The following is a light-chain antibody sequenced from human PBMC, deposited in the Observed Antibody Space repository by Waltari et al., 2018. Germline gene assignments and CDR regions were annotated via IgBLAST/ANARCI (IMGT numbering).Light chain of an antibody. Sequence: EIVLTQSPGTLSLSPGERATLSCRASQSVSSSYIAWYQQKPGLAPRLLFYGASSRATGIPDRFSGSGSGTDFTLTISRLEPEDFAVYYCQQYGSSPWTFGQGTKVEIK. V-gene: IGKV3-20*01. CDR3: QQYGSSPWT. J-gene: IGKJ1*01. CDR2: GAS. CDR1: QSVSSSY.